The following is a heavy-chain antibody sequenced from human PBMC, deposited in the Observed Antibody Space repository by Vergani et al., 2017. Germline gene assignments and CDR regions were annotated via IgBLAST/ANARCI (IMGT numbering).Heavy chain of an antibody. Sequence: QVQLVQSGAEVKKPGSSVKVSCKASGGTFSSYAISWVRQAPGQGLEWMGRIIPILGIANYAQKFQGRVTITADKSTSTAYMELSSLRSEDTAVYYCARGPSDNWNKYYFDYGGQGTLVTVSS. D-gene: IGHD1/OR15-1a*01. CDR1: GGTFSSYA. CDR2: IIPILGIA. CDR3: ARGPSDNWNKYYFDY. J-gene: IGHJ4*02. V-gene: IGHV1-69*04.